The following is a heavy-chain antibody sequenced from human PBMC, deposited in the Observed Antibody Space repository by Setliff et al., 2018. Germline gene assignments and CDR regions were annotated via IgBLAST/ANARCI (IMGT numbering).Heavy chain of an antibody. J-gene: IGHJ6*03. CDR3: ARVRYSGSYGYYYYYMDV. D-gene: IGHD1-26*01. Sequence: SETLSLTCAVSGGSISSPNWWNWVRQPPGKGLEWIGFIYTSGSTNYNPSLKSRVTMSVDTSKNQFSLKLSSVTAADTAVYYCARVRYSGSYGYYYYYMDVWGKGTTVTVSS. V-gene: IGHV4-4*02. CDR2: IYTSGST. CDR1: GGSISSPNW.